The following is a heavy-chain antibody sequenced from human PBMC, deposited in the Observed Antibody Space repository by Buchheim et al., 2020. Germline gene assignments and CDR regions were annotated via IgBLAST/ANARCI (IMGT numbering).Heavy chain of an antibody. CDR1: GVSINTGTFY. CDR3: ARDRGAHDFGPIDY. V-gene: IGHV4-31*03. J-gene: IGHJ4*03. CDR2: VYYTGRA. D-gene: IGHD4-17*01. Sequence: QVQLQESGPGLVKPSQTLSLTCTVSGVSINTGTFYWSWIRHHPGKGLEWIGYVYYTGRAYSNPSLKRRVSMSVDPSQNQFSLNLASVTAADTAVCYCARDRGAHDFGPIDYWGQGAL.